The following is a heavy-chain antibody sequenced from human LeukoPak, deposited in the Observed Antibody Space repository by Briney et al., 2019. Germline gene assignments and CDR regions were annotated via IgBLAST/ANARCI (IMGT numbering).Heavy chain of an antibody. Sequence: PGGPLRLSCATFGFTFSSNAMSWVRQAPGKGLEWVSTFRDSGGSTYYADSVKGRFTISRDNSKNTLYLQMNSLRAEDTAVYYCAKGRSGYDYWGQGTLVTVSS. D-gene: IGHD3-22*01. CDR2: FRDSGGST. CDR1: GFTFSSNA. J-gene: IGHJ4*02. CDR3: AKGRSGYDY. V-gene: IGHV3-23*01.